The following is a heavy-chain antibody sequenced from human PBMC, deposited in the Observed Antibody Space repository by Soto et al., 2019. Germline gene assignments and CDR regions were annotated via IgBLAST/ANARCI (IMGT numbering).Heavy chain of an antibody. CDR1: GYTFTGYY. CDR2: INPNSGGT. J-gene: IGHJ6*02. CDR3: ARRPVRGYYYYYGMDV. Sequence: ASVKVSCKASGYTFTGYYMHWVRQAPGQGLEWMGWINPNSGGTNYAQKFQGWVTMTRDTSISTAYMELSRLRSDDTAVYYCARRPVRGYYYYYGMDVWGQGTTVTVSS. V-gene: IGHV1-2*04.